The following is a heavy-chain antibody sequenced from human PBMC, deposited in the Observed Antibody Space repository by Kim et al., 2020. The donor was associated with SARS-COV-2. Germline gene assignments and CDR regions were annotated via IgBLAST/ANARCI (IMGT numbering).Heavy chain of an antibody. V-gene: IGHV1-3*01. J-gene: IGHJ4*02. D-gene: IGHD3-10*01. Sequence: YAQNLQGRVSFTRDTSASTAYMELRSLRAEDTAVYYCARDYGELLWFGYDDWGQGTLVTVSS. CDR3: ARDYGELLWFGYDD.